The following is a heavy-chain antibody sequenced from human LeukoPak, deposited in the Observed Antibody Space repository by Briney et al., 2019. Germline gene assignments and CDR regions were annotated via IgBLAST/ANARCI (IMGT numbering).Heavy chain of an antibody. V-gene: IGHV1-3*01. J-gene: IGHJ4*02. Sequence: ASVTVSCKASGYTFTSYAMHWVRQAPGQRLEWMGWINAGNGNTKYSQKFQGRVTITRDTSASTAYMELSSLRSEDTAVYYCARMARVTRRYFDYWGQGTLVTVSS. CDR2: INAGNGNT. D-gene: IGHD3-10*01. CDR1: GYTFTSYA. CDR3: ARMARVTRRYFDY.